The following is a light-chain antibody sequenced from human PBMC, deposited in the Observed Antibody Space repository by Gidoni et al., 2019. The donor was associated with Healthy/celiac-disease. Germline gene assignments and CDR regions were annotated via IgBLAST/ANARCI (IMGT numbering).Light chain of an antibody. Sequence: DIQMTQSPSSLSASVGDRVTITCRASQSIRSYLNWYQQKPGKAHKLLIYAASSLKSGVTSRFSGSGSGTDFTLTISSLQPEDFATYYCQQSYSTLRTFGQGTKVEIK. CDR1: QSIRSY. CDR3: QQSYSTLRT. V-gene: IGKV1-39*01. CDR2: AAS. J-gene: IGKJ1*01.